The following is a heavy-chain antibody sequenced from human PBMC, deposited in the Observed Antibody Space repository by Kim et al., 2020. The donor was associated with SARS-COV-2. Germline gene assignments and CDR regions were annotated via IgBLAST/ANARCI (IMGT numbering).Heavy chain of an antibody. CDR3: ARGGYCSSTSCYAHYYYYGMDV. D-gene: IGHD2-2*01. V-gene: IGHV3-33*01. CDR2: IWYDGSNK. Sequence: GGSLRLSCAASGFTFSSYGMHWVRQAPGKGLEWVAVIWYDGSNKYYADSVKGRFTISRDNSKNTLYLQMNSLRAEDTAVYYCARGGYCSSTSCYAHYYYYGMDVWGQGTTVTVSS. CDR1: GFTFSSYG. J-gene: IGHJ6*02.